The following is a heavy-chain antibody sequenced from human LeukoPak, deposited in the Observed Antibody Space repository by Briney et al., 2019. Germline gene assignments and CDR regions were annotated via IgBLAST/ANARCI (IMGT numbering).Heavy chain of an antibody. CDR3: ARRTPYDVLTGYYNFDY. CDR2: IYYSGST. CDR1: GGSISSSSYY. Sequence: KPSETLSLTCTVSGGSISSSSYYWGWIRQPPGKGLDWIGRIYYSGSTYYNPSLESRVTISVDTSKNQFSPKLTSVTAADTAVYYCARRTPYDVLTGYYNFDYWGQGTLVTVSS. D-gene: IGHD3-9*01. J-gene: IGHJ4*02. V-gene: IGHV4-39*01.